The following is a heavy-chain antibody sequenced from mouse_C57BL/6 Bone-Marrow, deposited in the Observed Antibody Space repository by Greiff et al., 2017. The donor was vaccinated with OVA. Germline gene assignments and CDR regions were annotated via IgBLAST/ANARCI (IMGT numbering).Heavy chain of an antibody. Sequence: QVQLQQSGAELAKPGASVKLSCKASGYTFTEYTIHWVKQRSGQGLEWIGWFYPGSGSIKYNEKFKDKATLTAGKSSSTVYMELSSLTSEDSAVYLCARNAREGYTQRYFDVWGTGTMGNVSS. D-gene: IGHD2-2*01. V-gene: IGHV1-62-2*01. CDR3: ARNAREGYTQRYFDV. J-gene: IGHJ1*03. CDR2: FYPGSGSI. CDR1: GYTFTEYT.